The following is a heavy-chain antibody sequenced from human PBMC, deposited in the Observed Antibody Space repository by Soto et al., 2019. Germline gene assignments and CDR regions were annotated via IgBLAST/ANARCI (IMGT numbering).Heavy chain of an antibody. Sequence: QVQLQESGPRLVKPSETLSLTCIVSSGSISNYYWSWIRQPPGKGLEWIGYIYYSGSTNYNPSLQSRVTVSVDTSKNQFSLKLSSVTAADTAVYYCARAVFPATAPFDYWGQGTLVTVSS. J-gene: IGHJ4*02. V-gene: IGHV4-59*01. CDR3: ARAVFPATAPFDY. D-gene: IGHD2-21*02. CDR1: SGSISNYY. CDR2: IYYSGST.